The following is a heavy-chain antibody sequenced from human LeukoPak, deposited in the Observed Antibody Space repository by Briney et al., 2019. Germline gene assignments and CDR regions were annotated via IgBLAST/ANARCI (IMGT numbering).Heavy chain of an antibody. V-gene: IGHV3-23*01. D-gene: IGHD3-9*01. CDR3: AKDRGGVRYFD. CDR1: GFTFSSYA. CDR2: ISDSGGST. J-gene: IGHJ4*02. Sequence: GGSLRLSCAASGFTFSSYAMSWVRQAPGKGLEWVSTISDSGGSTYYADSVKGRFTISRDNSKNTLYLQMNSLRAEDPAAYYCAKDRGGVRYFDWGQGTLVTVSS.